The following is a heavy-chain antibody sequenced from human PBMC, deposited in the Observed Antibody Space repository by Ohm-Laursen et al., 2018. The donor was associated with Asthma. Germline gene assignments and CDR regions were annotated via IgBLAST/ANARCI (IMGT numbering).Heavy chain of an antibody. CDR1: GFTFSSNA. CDR2: ISYDGSNK. J-gene: IGHJ3*02. CDR3: ARGFSPRDYVWGSYRHDAFDI. D-gene: IGHD3-16*02. Sequence: LRLSCAASGFTFSSNAMHWVRQAPGKGLEWVAVISYDGSNKYYADSVKGRFTISRDNSKNTLYLQMNSLRAEDTAVYYCARGFSPRDYVWGSYRHDAFDIWGQGTMVTVSS. V-gene: IGHV3-30-3*01.